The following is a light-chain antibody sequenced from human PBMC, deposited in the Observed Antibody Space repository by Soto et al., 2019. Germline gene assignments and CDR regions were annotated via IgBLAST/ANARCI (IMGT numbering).Light chain of an antibody. CDR1: QSVSIN. V-gene: IGKV3-15*01. J-gene: IGKJ2*01. CDR3: HHYNSWPYT. CDR2: GAS. Sequence: IVMTHSPDTLSVSPGERATLSFRASQSVSINLAWYQQKPGQAPRLLIYGASTRATGFPARFSGSGSGTEFTLTISSLQSEDFAVYYCHHYNSWPYTFGQGTKVDIK.